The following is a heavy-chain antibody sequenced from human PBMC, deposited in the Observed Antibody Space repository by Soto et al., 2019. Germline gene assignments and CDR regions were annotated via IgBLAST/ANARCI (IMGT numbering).Heavy chain of an antibody. V-gene: IGHV3-23*01. CDR3: ANPPWVVAAMGEAFDI. CDR1: GFTFSSYA. CDR2: ISGSGGST. D-gene: IGHD2-15*01. Sequence: GGSLRLSCAASGFTFSSYAMSWVRQAPGKGLEWVSAISGSGGSTYYADSVKGRFTISRDNSKNTLYLQMNSLRAEDTAVYYCANPPWVVAAMGEAFDIWGQGTMVTVSS. J-gene: IGHJ3*02.